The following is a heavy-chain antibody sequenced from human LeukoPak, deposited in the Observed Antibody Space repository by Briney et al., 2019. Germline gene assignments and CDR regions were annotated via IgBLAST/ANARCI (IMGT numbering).Heavy chain of an antibody. CDR1: GFTFSSYS. Sequence: GGSLRLSCAASGFTFSSYSMNWVRQAPGKGLEWVSYISSSSSTIYYADSVKGRFTISRDNAKNSLYLQMNSLRAEDTAVYYCARGWIQLWLPTEPFDYWGQGTLVTVSS. J-gene: IGHJ4*02. V-gene: IGHV3-48*01. CDR2: ISSSSSTI. D-gene: IGHD5-18*01. CDR3: ARGWIQLWLPTEPFDY.